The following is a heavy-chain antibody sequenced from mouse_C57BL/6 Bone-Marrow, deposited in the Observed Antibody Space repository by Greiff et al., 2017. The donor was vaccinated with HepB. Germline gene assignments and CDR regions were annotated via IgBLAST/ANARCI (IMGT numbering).Heavy chain of an antibody. CDR2: ILPGSGTT. J-gene: IGHJ2*01. CDR3: ARDQSGSYGY. V-gene: IGHV1-9*01. D-gene: IGHD1-1*02. Sequence: QVQLQQSGAELMKPGASVKLSCKATGYTFTGYWIEWVKQRPGHGLEWIGEILPGSGTTSYNQKFKGKATLTVDQSSSTAYMQLNSLTSEDSAVYYCARDQSGSYGYWGQGTTLTVSS. CDR1: GYTFTGYW.